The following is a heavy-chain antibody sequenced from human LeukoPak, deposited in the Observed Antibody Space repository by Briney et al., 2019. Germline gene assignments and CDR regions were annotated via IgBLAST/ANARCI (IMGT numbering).Heavy chain of an antibody. CDR1: GFTSSGYT. CDR3: ARDYQDSSGYYYDY. CDR2: ISATADRT. D-gene: IGHD3-22*01. J-gene: IGHJ4*02. V-gene: IGHV3-23*01. Sequence: GASQRLSCAASGFTSSGYTMSWVGQAPEKGLECFSAISATADRTYYAESVKGRFAISRDNSRNTLYLQLNNLRAEDTGLYYCARDYQDSSGYYYDYWGLGTPVTVSS.